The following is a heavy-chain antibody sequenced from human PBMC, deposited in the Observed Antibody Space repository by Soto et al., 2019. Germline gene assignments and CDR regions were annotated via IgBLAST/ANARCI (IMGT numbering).Heavy chain of an antibody. J-gene: IGHJ6*02. Sequence: QVQLVQSGAEVKKPGSSVKVSCKASGGTFSSYAISWVRQAPGQGLEWMGVIIPIFGTANYAQKFQGRVTITADASTSTAYMELSSLRSEDTAVYYCARNGYCRRTSCYTGRYYYYYYGMDVWGQGTTVTVSS. CDR1: GGTFSSYA. D-gene: IGHD2-2*02. CDR2: IIPIFGTA. V-gene: IGHV1-69*01. CDR3: ARNGYCRRTSCYTGRYYYYYYGMDV.